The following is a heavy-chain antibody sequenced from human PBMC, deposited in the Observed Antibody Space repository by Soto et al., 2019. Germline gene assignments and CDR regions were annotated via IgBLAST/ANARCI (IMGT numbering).Heavy chain of an antibody. D-gene: IGHD3-10*01. J-gene: IGHJ6*02. CDR1: GYTFSSNA. Sequence: QVHLVQSGAEVKEPGASVRVSCKASGYTFSSNAIHWVRQGPGQELEWMGWINGGNGYAKYSQNFQDRVTLTRDTSASTTYMELSSLRSEDTAIFYCARATYTSGGSPTFAMDVWGQGTTVTVSS. CDR3: ARATYTSGGSPTFAMDV. CDR2: INGGNGYA. V-gene: IGHV1-3*01.